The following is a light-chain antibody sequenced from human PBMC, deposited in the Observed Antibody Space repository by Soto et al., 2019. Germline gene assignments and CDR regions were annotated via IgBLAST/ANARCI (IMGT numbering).Light chain of an antibody. Sequence: DIQMTQSPSSLSAFVGDRVTITCRASQSISNYLNWYQQKPGEAPKLLIYAASSLQSGVPSRFSGRGSGTDFTLIISSLQPEDVATYYCQQSSSTPMYTFGQGTKLEIK. V-gene: IGKV1-39*01. CDR2: AAS. CDR3: QQSSSTPMYT. CDR1: QSISNY. J-gene: IGKJ2*01.